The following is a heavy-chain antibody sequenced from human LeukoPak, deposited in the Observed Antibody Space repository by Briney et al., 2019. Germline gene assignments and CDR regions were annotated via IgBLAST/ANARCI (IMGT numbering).Heavy chain of an antibody. CDR1: GITFSDYY. V-gene: IGHV3-11*01. CDR2: ISSSGSTI. J-gene: IGHJ4*02. Sequence: GGSLRLSCAASGITFSDYYMSWIRQAPGKGLEWVSYISSSGSTIYYADSVKGRFTISRDNAKNSLYLQMNSLRAEDTAVYYCARDSEAVAGNFDYWGQGTLVTVSS. D-gene: IGHD6-19*01. CDR3: ARDSEAVAGNFDY.